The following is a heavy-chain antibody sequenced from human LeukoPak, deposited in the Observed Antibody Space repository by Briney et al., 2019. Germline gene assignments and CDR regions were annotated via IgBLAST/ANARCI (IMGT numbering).Heavy chain of an antibody. Sequence: SETLSLTCAVYGGSFSGYYWSWIRQPPGKGLEWIGEINHSGSTNYNPSLKSRVTISVDTSKNQFSLKLSSVTAADTAVYYCATTPYSSSSAWFDPWGQGTLVTVSS. CDR3: ATTPYSSSSAWFDP. V-gene: IGHV4-34*01. CDR1: GGSFSGYY. CDR2: INHSGST. J-gene: IGHJ5*02. D-gene: IGHD6-6*01.